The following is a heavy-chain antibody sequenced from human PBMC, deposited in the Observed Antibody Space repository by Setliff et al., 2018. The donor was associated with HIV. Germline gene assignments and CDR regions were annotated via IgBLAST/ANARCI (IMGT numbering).Heavy chain of an antibody. CDR1: GFSLSTSGMC. D-gene: IGHD3-16*01. V-gene: IGHV2-70*11. CDR3: ARIQGGGYYFDY. Sequence: ESGPTLVNPTQTLTLTCTFSGFSLSTSGMCVSWIRQPPGKALEWLARIDWDDDKYYSTSLKTRLTISKDTSKNQVVLTMTNMDPVDTATYYCARIQGGGYYFDYWGQGTLVTVSS. J-gene: IGHJ4*02. CDR2: IDWDDDK.